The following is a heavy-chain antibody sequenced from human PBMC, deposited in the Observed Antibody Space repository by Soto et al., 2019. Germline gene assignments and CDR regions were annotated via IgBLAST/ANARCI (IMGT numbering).Heavy chain of an antibody. J-gene: IGHJ4*02. Sequence: AETLSLTCTVSGVSISNSSYYWGWIRRPPGKGLEWIGTIYYSGITYYNPSLKSRVTISVDTSKNQFSLKLTSVTAADTAVYYCARNGSNWGQGTLVTVSS. CDR1: GVSISNSSYY. CDR3: ARNGSN. V-gene: IGHV4-39*01. CDR2: IYYSGIT.